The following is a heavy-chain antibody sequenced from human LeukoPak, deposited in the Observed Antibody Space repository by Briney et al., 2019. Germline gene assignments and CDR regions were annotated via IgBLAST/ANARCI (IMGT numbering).Heavy chain of an antibody. CDR1: GFTFSSFA. CDR2: IRYDGSRK. CDR3: AKVSLYDNSGYDDY. V-gene: IGHV3-30*02. Sequence: PGGSLRLSCAASGFTFSSFAMHWVRQAPGKGLEWVAFIRYDGSRKSYADSVKGRFTISRDNSKNTLYLQMNSLRPEDTAVYYCAKVSLYDNSGYDDYWGQGTLVTVSS. D-gene: IGHD3-22*01. J-gene: IGHJ4*02.